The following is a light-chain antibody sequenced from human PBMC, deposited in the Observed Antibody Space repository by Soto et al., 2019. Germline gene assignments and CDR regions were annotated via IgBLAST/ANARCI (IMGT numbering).Light chain of an antibody. CDR2: KAS. CDR1: QSISTW. Sequence: DIQMTQSPSTMSASVGDRVTITCRASQSISTWLAWYQQKPGKAPKLLIYKASSLESGVPARFSGSGSGTEFTLTISSLQPDDFATYYCQQYNTYRTFGQGTKLEMK. CDR3: QQYNTYRT. J-gene: IGKJ2*01. V-gene: IGKV1-5*03.